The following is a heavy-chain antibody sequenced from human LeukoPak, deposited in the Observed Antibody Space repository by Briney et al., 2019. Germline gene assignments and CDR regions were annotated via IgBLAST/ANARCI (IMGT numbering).Heavy chain of an antibody. V-gene: IGHV3-30*04. CDR3: ARDLGGSSDTFDI. CDR2: ISYDGSNK. J-gene: IGHJ3*02. Sequence: GRSLRLSCAASGFTFSSYAMHWVRQAPGKGLEGVAVISYDGSNKYYADSVKGRFTISRDNSKNTLYLQMNSLRAEDTAVYYCARDLGGSSDTFDIWGQGTMVTVSS. D-gene: IGHD1-26*01. CDR1: GFTFSSYA.